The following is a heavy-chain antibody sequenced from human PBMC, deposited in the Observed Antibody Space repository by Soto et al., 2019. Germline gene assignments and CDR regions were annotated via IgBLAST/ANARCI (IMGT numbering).Heavy chain of an antibody. D-gene: IGHD2-2*01. CDR3: VRGCDRGSCPYYLDV. V-gene: IGHV3-7*01. Sequence: EVQLVESGGGLVQPGGSLRLSCEASGFTFSTYWMSWVRQAPGKGLEWVATIKQDGVDIHYVDSVRGRFTISRDNAGSSLYLQMSSLKAEDTALYCCVRGCDRGSCPYYLDVWGKATTVIVSS. J-gene: IGHJ6*03. CDR2: IKQDGVDI. CDR1: GFTFSTYW.